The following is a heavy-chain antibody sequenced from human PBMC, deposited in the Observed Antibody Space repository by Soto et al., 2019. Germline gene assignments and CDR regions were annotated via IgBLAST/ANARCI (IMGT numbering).Heavy chain of an antibody. CDR2: IDPTDSYT. CDR1: GYGLTNYW. CDR3: ARHVTIFGVVITVYYGMDV. Sequence: GESLKISCKGSGYGLTNYWISWVRQMPGKGLEWMGRIDPTDSYTNYSPSFQGHVTISADKSISTAYLQWSSLKASDTAMYYCARHVTIFGVVITVYYGMDVWGQGTTVTVSS. V-gene: IGHV5-10-1*01. J-gene: IGHJ6*02. D-gene: IGHD3-3*01.